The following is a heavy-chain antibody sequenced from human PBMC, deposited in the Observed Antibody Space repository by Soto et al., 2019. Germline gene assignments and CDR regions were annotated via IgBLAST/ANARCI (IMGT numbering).Heavy chain of an antibody. CDR2: IYYSGTT. Sequence: SETLSLTCAVSGYSISSSNWWGWIRQPPGKGLEWIGYIYYSGTTYYNPYLKSRVTMSVDTSKNQFYLKLTSVTAVDTAVYYCARREIQGPIDYWGQGTLVT. CDR1: GYSISSSNW. D-gene: IGHD1-26*01. J-gene: IGHJ4*02. CDR3: ARREIQGPIDY. V-gene: IGHV4-28*01.